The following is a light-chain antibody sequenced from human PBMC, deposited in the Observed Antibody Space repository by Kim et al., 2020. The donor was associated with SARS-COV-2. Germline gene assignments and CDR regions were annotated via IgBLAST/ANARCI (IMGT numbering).Light chain of an antibody. J-gene: IGLJ3*02. CDR2: DVS. Sequence: QSALTQPRSVSGSPGQSVTISCTGTSSDVGAYNFVSWYQQRPGKAPKLMISDVSKRPSGVPDRFSGSKSGYTASLTISGLQPDDEADYYCCSQAATFYWVFGGGTQLTVL. V-gene: IGLV2-11*01. CDR1: SSDVGAYNF. CDR3: CSQAATFYWV.